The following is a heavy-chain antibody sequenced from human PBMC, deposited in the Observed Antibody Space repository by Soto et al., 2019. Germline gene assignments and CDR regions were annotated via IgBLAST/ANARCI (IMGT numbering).Heavy chain of an antibody. CDR2: ISKSGDST. V-gene: IGHV3-23*01. CDR1: GVTFTSYA. Sequence: ESLLLSCAASGVTFTSYAMTWVRQVPGEGLQWVSSISKSGDSTYYADSVKGRFTTSRDNSKNTLYLQMNSLRAEDTAIYYCAKGSFGFDYWGQGTLVTVSS. J-gene: IGHJ4*02. D-gene: IGHD3-10*01. CDR3: AKGSFGFDY.